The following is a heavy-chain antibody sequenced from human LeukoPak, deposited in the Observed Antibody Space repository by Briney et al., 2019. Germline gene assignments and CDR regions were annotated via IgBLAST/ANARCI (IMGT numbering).Heavy chain of an antibody. Sequence: SQTLSLTCTVSGGSISSGDYYWSWIRQPPGKGLEWLGYIYYSGSTYYNPSLKSRVTISVDTSKNQFSLKLSSVTAADTAVYYCARGDGSGSRSWFDPWGQGTLVTVSS. CDR2: IYYSGST. CDR1: GGSISSGDYY. V-gene: IGHV4-30-4*01. CDR3: ARGDGSGSRSWFDP. D-gene: IGHD3-10*01. J-gene: IGHJ5*02.